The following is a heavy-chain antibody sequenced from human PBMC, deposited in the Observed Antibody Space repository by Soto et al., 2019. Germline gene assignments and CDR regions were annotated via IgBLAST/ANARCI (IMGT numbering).Heavy chain of an antibody. CDR2: IYYSGST. CDR1: GGSVSSGSYY. V-gene: IGHV4-61*01. J-gene: IGHJ5*02. Sequence: SETQSLTCPVSGGSVSSGSYYGSWIRQHPGKGLEWIGYIYYSGSTNYNPSLKSRVTISVDTSKNQFSLKLSSVTAADTAVYYCARDHVVRGVINWFDPWGQGTLVTVSS. D-gene: IGHD3-10*01. CDR3: ARDHVVRGVINWFDP.